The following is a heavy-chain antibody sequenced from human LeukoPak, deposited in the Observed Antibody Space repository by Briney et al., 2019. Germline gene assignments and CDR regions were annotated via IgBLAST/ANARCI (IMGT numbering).Heavy chain of an antibody. CDR2: INPNSGGT. CDR1: GYTFTGYY. V-gene: IGHV1-2*02. Sequence: ASVKVSCKASGYTFTGYYMHWVRQAPGQGLEWMGWINPNSGGTNYAQKFQGRFTMTRDTSISTAYMELSRLRSDDTAVYYCARDLYLGTYNLDYWGQGTLVTVSS. J-gene: IGHJ4*02. D-gene: IGHD1-1*01. CDR3: ARDLYLGTYNLDY.